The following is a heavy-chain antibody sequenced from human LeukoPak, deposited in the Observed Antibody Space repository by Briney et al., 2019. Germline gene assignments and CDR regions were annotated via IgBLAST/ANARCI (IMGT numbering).Heavy chain of an antibody. CDR1: GGSISSYY. Sequence: SETLSLTCTVSGGSISSYYWSWIRQPPGKGLEWIGYIYYSGSTNYNPSLKSRVTISVDTSTNQFSLKLSSVTAADTAVYYCARRAYSYGGWFDPWGQGTLVTVSS. V-gene: IGHV4-59*01. CDR2: IYYSGST. D-gene: IGHD5-18*01. J-gene: IGHJ5*02. CDR3: ARRAYSYGGWFDP.